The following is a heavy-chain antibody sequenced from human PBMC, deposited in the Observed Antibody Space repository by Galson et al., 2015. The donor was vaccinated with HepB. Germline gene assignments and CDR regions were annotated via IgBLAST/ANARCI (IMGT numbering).Heavy chain of an antibody. CDR1: GGTFSSYA. CDR3: ARAGDYYDSSGYME. D-gene: IGHD3-22*01. V-gene: IGHV1-69*13. CDR2: IIPIFGTA. Sequence: SVKVSCKASGGTFSSYAISWVRQAPGQGLEWMGGIIPIFGTANYAQKFQGRVTITAAESTSTAYMELSSLRSEDTAVYYCARAGDYYDSSGYMEWGQGTLVTVSS. J-gene: IGHJ4*02.